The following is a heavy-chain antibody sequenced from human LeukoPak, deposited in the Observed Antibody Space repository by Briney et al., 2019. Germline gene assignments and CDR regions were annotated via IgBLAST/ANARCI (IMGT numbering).Heavy chain of an antibody. V-gene: IGHV1-69*05. J-gene: IGHJ3*02. CDR1: GGTFSSYA. Sequence: SVKVSCKASGGTFSSYAISWVRQAPGQGLEWMGGIIPIIGTANYAQKFQGRVTITTDESTSTAYMELSSLRSEDTAVYYCARVLDSSGYYDAFDIWGQGTMVTVSS. CDR3: ARVLDSSGYYDAFDI. CDR2: IIPIIGTA. D-gene: IGHD3-22*01.